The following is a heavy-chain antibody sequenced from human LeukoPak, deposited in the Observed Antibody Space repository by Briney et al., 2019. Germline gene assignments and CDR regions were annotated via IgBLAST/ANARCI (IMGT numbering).Heavy chain of an antibody. CDR1: GGSISSSSYY. J-gene: IGHJ4*02. V-gene: IGHV4-39*07. Sequence: SETLSLTCTVSGGSISSSSYYRGWIRQPPGKGLEWIGSIYYSGSTNYNPSLKSRVTISVDTSKNQFSLKLSSVTAADTAVYYCARGGYYYDSSGYYFDYWGQGTLVTVSS. CDR2: IYYSGST. CDR3: ARGGYYYDSSGYYFDY. D-gene: IGHD3-22*01.